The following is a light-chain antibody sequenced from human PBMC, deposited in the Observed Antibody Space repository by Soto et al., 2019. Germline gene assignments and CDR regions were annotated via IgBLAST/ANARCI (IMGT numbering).Light chain of an antibody. CDR2: AAS. CDR1: QGISSY. V-gene: IGKV1-9*01. Sequence: DIQLTQSPSFLSASVGDRVTITCRASQGISSYLAWYQQKPGKAPKLLIYAASTLQSGVPSRFSGSGSGTEFTLTISSLQPEDCATCYCQHRNSYPLSFGGGTKVEIK. CDR3: QHRNSYPLS. J-gene: IGKJ4*01.